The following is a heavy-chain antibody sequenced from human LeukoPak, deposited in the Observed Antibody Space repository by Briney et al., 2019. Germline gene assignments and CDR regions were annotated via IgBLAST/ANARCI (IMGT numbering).Heavy chain of an antibody. D-gene: IGHD3-10*01. CDR3: ARVVRGPEKFDP. CDR1: GGSISTSNYY. V-gene: IGHV4-39*01. Sequence: SETLSLTCTVSGGSISTSNYYWGWIRQPPGKGLEWIGNIFYSGSTYYSPSLRSRVTISVDTSKNQFSLKLSSVTAADTAVYYCARVVRGPEKFDPWGQGTLVTVSS. J-gene: IGHJ5*02. CDR2: IFYSGST.